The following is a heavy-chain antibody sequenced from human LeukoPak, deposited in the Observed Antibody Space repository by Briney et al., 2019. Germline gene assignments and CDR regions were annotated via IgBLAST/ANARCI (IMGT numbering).Heavy chain of an antibody. CDR1: GFTFSSYG. J-gene: IGHJ5*02. Sequence: PGGSLRLSCAASGFTFSSYGMHWVRQAPGKGLEWVANIKQDGSKKYYVDSVKGRFTISRDNAKNSLFLQMNSLRAEDTGVYYCARDGLYSSSWYNWFDPWGQGTLVTVSS. CDR2: IKQDGSKK. V-gene: IGHV3-7*01. D-gene: IGHD6-13*01. CDR3: ARDGLYSSSWYNWFDP.